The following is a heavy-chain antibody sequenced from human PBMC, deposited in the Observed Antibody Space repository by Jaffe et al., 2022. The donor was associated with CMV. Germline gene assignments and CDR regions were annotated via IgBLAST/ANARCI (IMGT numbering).Heavy chain of an antibody. CDR3: TTRVVSTNDF. CDR2: VQTNREGATT. V-gene: IGHV3-15*01. J-gene: IGHJ4*02. CDR1: GFSFVDTW. D-gene: IGHD2-8*01. Sequence: EVQVVESGGGLVKPGGSLRLSCAASGFSFVDTWMNWVRQAPGKGLEWIGRVQTNREGATTNYIASVKGRFTISRDDSRNMVYLQMDNLKTDDTALYYCTTRVVSTNDFWGQGTLVTVSS.